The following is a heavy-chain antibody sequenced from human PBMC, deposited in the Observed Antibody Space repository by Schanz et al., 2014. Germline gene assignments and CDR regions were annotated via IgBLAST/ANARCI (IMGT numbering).Heavy chain of an antibody. CDR3: AKDRPSSGWPAFDV. Sequence: EVQLLESGGTVVQPGGSLRVSCAASGFVFRTFAMYWVRQAPGKGLEWVSTISGSGGDTYPADSVKGRFTISRDNSNNTRYLQMKSLRADDSAIYDCAKDRPSSGWPAFDVWGQGTLITVSS. D-gene: IGHD6-19*01. CDR2: ISGSGGDT. J-gene: IGHJ4*02. CDR1: GFVFRTFA. V-gene: IGHV3-23*01.